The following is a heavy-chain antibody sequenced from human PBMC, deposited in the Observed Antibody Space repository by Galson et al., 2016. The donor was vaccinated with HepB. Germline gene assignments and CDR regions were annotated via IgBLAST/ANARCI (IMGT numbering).Heavy chain of an antibody. Sequence: SLRLSCAASGFEFNRYGMHWVRQAPGKGLEWVAVVWHDGTQKDYAESVKGRFTISRDNSKNTLYLQMDSLRVEDTALYYCARDWGQDQPIDYWGQGTLVTVSS. CDR3: ARDWGQDQPIDY. V-gene: IGHV3-33*01. D-gene: IGHD2-2*01. CDR1: GFEFNRYG. J-gene: IGHJ4*02. CDR2: VWHDGTQK.